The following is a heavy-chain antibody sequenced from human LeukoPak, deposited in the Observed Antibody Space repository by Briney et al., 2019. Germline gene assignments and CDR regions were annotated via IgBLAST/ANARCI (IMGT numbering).Heavy chain of an antibody. V-gene: IGHV3-30-3*01. Sequence: GGSLRLSCAASGFTFSSYAMHWVRQAPGKGLEWVAVISYDGSNKYYADSVKGRFTISRDNSKNTLYLQMNSLRAEDTAVYYCARLLSGNWGQGTLVTVSS. D-gene: IGHD2-15*01. CDR1: GFTFSSYA. CDR2: ISYDGSNK. J-gene: IGHJ4*02. CDR3: ARLLSGN.